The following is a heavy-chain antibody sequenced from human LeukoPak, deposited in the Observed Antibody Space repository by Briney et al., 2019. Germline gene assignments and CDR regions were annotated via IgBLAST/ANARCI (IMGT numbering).Heavy chain of an antibody. CDR1: GFTFSSYW. CDR2: INVDGSNT. Sequence: GGSLRLSCAASGFTFSSYWMHWVRQAPGKGLMWVSRINVDGSNTNYADSVKGRFTFSRDNAKNTLYLQMNSLTAEDTAVYYCVRGVFWFDPWGQGTLVTVSS. J-gene: IGHJ5*02. V-gene: IGHV3-74*01. CDR3: VRGVFWFDP.